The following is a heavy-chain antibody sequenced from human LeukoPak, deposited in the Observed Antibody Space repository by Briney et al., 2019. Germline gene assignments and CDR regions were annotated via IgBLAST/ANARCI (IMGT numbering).Heavy chain of an antibody. D-gene: IGHD6-19*01. V-gene: IGHV3-33*01. CDR2: IWYDGSSK. CDR3: ARDSSSGWIYYFDY. Sequence: PGRSLRLSCAASGFTFSSYGMHWVRQAPGKGLEWVAVIWYDGSSKYYADSVKGRFTISRDNSKNTLYLQMNSLRAEDTAVYYCARDSSSGWIYYFDYWGQGTLVTVSS. CDR1: GFTFSSYG. J-gene: IGHJ4*02.